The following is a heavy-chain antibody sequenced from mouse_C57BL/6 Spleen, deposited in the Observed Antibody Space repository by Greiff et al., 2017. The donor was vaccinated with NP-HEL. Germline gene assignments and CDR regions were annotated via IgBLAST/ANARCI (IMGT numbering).Heavy chain of an antibody. D-gene: IGHD2-13*01. V-gene: IGHV1-55*01. CDR3: AREGDGDYYFDY. J-gene: IGHJ2*01. CDR1: GYTFTSYW. CDR2: IYPGSGST. Sequence: VKLQQPGAELVKPGASVKMSCKASGYTFTSYWITWVKQRPGQGLEWIGDIYPGSGSTNYNEKFKSKATLTVDTSSSTAYMQLSSLTSEDSAVYYCAREGDGDYYFDYWGQGTTLTVSS.